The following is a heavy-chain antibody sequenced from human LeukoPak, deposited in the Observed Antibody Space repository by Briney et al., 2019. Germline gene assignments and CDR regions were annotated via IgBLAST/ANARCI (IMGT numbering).Heavy chain of an antibody. V-gene: IGHV4-39*01. D-gene: IGHD6-19*01. J-gene: IGHJ4*02. Sequence: SQSRSLTCIVAAGSLSSSSYYWGWIRQPPGKGLDWIAIIFFSGSTHYNPSVKSRGTMSVDTSKNQFSLKLSSVTAADTAVYYCVHEAVAGTNYWGQGTLVTDSS. CDR3: VHEAVAGTNY. CDR1: AGSLSSSSYY. CDR2: IFFSGST.